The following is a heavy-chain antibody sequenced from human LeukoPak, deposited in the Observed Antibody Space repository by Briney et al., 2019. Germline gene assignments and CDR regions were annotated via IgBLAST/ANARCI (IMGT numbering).Heavy chain of an antibody. J-gene: IGHJ4*02. CDR3: ASMVSHNDY. D-gene: IGHD2-8*01. CDR2: INPKSGAA. Sequence: ASVKVSCKASGYIFSDYYMHWVRQAPGQGLEWLGWINPKSGAADYAQQFRGRVTMTRDTSINTDYMEMKRVTSDDTAVYYCASMVSHNDYWGQGTLVTVSS. V-gene: IGHV1-2*02. CDR1: GYIFSDYY.